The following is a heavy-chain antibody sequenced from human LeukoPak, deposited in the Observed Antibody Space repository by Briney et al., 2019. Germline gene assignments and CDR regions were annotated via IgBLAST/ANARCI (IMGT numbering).Heavy chain of an antibody. CDR3: AREVGAGDDSSGYLQY. CDR1: GFTFSSYS. Sequence: PGGSLRLSCAASGFTFSSYSMNWVRQAPGKGLEWVSYISSSSSTIYYADSVKGRFTISRDNAKNSLYLQMNSLRAEDTAVYYCAREVGAGDDSSGYLQYWGQGTLVTVSS. V-gene: IGHV3-48*01. CDR2: ISSSSSTI. D-gene: IGHD3-22*01. J-gene: IGHJ4*02.